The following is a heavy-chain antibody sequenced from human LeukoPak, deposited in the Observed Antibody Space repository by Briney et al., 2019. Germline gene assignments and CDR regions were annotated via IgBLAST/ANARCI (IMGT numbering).Heavy chain of an antibody. Sequence: PSETLSLTCTVSGGSISSYYWSWIRQPAGKGLEWIGRIYTSGSTNYNPSLKSRVTISVDTSKNQFSLKLSSVTAADTAVYYCARDYYGSGSYPYYYYYYMDVWGKGTTVTVSS. CDR1: GGSISSYY. J-gene: IGHJ6*03. CDR2: IYTSGST. CDR3: ARDYYGSGSYPYYYYYYMDV. V-gene: IGHV4-4*07. D-gene: IGHD3-10*01.